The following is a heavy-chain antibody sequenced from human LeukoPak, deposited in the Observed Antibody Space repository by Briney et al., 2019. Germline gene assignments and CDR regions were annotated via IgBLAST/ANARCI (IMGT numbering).Heavy chain of an antibody. CDR1: GGSISSSSYY. J-gene: IGHJ4*02. CDR2: IYYSGST. D-gene: IGHD5-24*01. V-gene: IGHV4-39*07. CDR3: ATSVNGYNHFPFDY. Sequence: SETLSLTCTVSGGSISSSSYYWGWIRQSPGTGLEWIVSIYYSGSTYYNPSLKSRVTISLDTSKNQFSLKLSSVTAADTAIYYCATSVNGYNHFPFDYWGQGTLVTVSS.